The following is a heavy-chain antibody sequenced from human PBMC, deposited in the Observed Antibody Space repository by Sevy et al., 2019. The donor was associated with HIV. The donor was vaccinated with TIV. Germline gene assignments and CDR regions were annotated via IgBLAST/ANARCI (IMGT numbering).Heavy chain of an antibody. Sequence: GGSLRLSCAASGFTFSSYAMSWVRQAPGKGLEWVSDISASGGRPYYAGSVKGRFTISRDNSKNTLYLQMNSLGAEDTAVYYCAKKGPGIGEFYRSLDGFDLWGQGTMVTVSS. CDR1: GFTFSSYA. J-gene: IGHJ3*01. D-gene: IGHD3-10*01. CDR2: ISASGGRP. V-gene: IGHV3-23*01. CDR3: AKKGPGIGEFYRSLDGFDL.